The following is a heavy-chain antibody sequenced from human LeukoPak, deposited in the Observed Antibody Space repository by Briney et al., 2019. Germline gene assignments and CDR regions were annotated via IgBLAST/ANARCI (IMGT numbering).Heavy chain of an antibody. V-gene: IGHV1-18*01. Sequence: ASVKVSCKASGYTFTSYGISWVRQGPGQRLERMGWIGAYNGDTNYAQKLQGRDTITTDTSTSTAYMEIRTLRSEETGVCYSAREEWNSYNWFGPWGQGTLVT. CDR2: IGAYNGDT. D-gene: IGHD1-7*01. CDR1: GYTFTSYG. J-gene: IGHJ5*02. CDR3: AREEWNSYNWFGP.